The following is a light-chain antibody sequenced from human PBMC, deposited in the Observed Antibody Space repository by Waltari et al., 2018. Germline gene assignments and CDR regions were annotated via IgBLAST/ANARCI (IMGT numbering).Light chain of an antibody. J-gene: IGKJ3*01. Sequence: DIVMTQTPLSLSVSPGQPASISCNSSQSLLHREGKTYLYWYLKRPGQSPQLRISEVSSRCSGVPDTFSGSGSGRDVTLKISRVEAEDVGLCYCLQGVHLPLTFGPGTKVEIQ. CDR3: LQGVHLPLT. CDR2: EVS. V-gene: IGKV2-29*03. CDR1: QSLLHREGKTY.